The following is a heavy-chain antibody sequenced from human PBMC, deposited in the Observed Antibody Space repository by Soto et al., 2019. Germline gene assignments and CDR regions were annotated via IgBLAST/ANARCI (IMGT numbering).Heavy chain of an antibody. Sequence: QVQLVQSGSEVKKPVSSVKVSCKASGGTFSSHAISWVRQAPGQGLEWMGCIIPIFGATNYAQKFQGRVTITADESTATAYMELSSLGSEDTAVYYCARAPFYEFWSGYYREKYFDYWGRGSLVSVSS. D-gene: IGHD3-3*01. CDR2: IIPIFGAT. CDR1: GGTFSSHA. CDR3: ARAPFYEFWSGYYREKYFDY. V-gene: IGHV1-69*12. J-gene: IGHJ4*02.